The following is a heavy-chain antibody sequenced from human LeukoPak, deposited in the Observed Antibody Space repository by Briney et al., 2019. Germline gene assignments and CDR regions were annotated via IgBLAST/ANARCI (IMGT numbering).Heavy chain of an antibody. CDR2: ISGSGGST. CDR3: AGRPTGYSSGYIH. J-gene: IGHJ4*02. D-gene: IGHD5-18*01. V-gene: IGHV3-23*01. CDR1: GFTFSSYA. Sequence: QSGGSLRLSCAASGFTFSSYAMSWVRQAPGKGLEWVSAISGSGGSTYYADSVKGRFTISRDNSKNTLYLQMNSLRAEDTAVYYCAGRPTGYSSGYIHWGQGTLVTVSS.